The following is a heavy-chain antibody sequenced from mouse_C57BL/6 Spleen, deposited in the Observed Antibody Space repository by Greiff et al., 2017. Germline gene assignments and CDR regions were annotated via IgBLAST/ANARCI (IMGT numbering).Heavy chain of an antibody. V-gene: IGHV1-55*01. CDR1: GYTFTSYW. CDR3: ARSLLLDYYGSRYEFDN. J-gene: IGHJ2*01. Sequence: QVQLQQPGAELVKPGASVKMSCKASGYTFTSYWITWVKQRPGQGLEWIGDIYPGSGSTNYNEKFKSKATLTVDTSSSTAYMQLSSLTSEDSAVYYCARSLLLDYYGSRYEFDNWGQGTTPTASS. CDR2: IYPGSGST. D-gene: IGHD1-1*01.